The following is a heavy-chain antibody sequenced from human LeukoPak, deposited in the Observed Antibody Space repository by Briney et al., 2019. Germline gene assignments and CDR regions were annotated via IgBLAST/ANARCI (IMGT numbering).Heavy chain of an antibody. CDR1: GFTFSSYG. D-gene: IGHD4-23*01. Sequence: GRSLRLSCAASGFTFSSYGMHWVRQAPGKGLEWVAVTWYDGSNKYYADSVKGRFTISRDNSKNTLYLQMNSLRAEDTAVYYCAGGNIYFDYWGQGTLVTVSS. V-gene: IGHV3-33*01. CDR2: TWYDGSNK. CDR3: AGGNIYFDY. J-gene: IGHJ4*02.